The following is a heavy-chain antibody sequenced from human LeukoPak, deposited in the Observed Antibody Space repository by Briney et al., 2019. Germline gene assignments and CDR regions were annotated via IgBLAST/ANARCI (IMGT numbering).Heavy chain of an antibody. D-gene: IGHD3-10*01. CDR3: ARDSGDGDYEPLDY. V-gene: IGHV3-53*01. J-gene: IGHJ4*02. Sequence: PGGSLRLACAASGFTVSSTYMNWGRQGPGRGLEWVSTLYRDGSTYYADSVKGRFTISRDSSTNTLYLQMNNLRVEDTAVYYCARDSGDGDYEPLDYWGQGTQVTVSS. CDR2: LYRDGST. CDR1: GFTVSSTY.